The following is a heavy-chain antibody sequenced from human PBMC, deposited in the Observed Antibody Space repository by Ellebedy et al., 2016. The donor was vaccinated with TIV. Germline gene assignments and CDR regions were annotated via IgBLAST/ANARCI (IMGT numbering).Heavy chain of an antibody. J-gene: IGHJ5*02. CDR2: IRQEGDEI. Sequence: GGSLRLSCAASGFNFRSYWMTWVRQAPGKGLEWVAKIRQEGDEIYYVESVKGRFTNSRDNAKNSLFLQMNSLRVEDTAVYYCARRASYGDYAVQVNPWFDPWGQGTLVTVSS. CDR1: GFNFRSYW. CDR3: ARRASYGDYAVQVNPWFDP. D-gene: IGHD4-17*01. V-gene: IGHV3-7*01.